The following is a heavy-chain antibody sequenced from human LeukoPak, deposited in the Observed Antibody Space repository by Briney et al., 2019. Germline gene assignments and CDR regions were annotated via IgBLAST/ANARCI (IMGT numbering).Heavy chain of an antibody. CDR3: ARRGVVIRVILVGFHKEAYYFDS. D-gene: IGHD3-10*01. J-gene: IGHJ4*02. CDR2: IRGSGGRT. V-gene: IGHV3-23*01. CDR1: GITLSNYG. Sequence: GGSLRLSCAVSGITLSNYGMSWVRQAPGKGLEWVAGIRGSGGRTTYADSVKGRFTISRDNPKNTLYLQMSSLRVEDTAVYFCARRGVVIRVILVGFHKEAYYFDSWGQGALVTVSS.